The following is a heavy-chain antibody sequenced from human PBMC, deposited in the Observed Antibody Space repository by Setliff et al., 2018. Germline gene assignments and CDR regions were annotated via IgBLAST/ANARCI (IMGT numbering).Heavy chain of an antibody. CDR2: ISYDGSNK. Sequence: QPGGSLRLSCAASVFTFSSYGMHWVRQAPGKGLEWVAVISYDGSNKYYADSVKGRFTISRDNSKNTLYLQMGSLRAEDMAVYYFARERYDSRSWYFDLWGRGTLVTVSS. D-gene: IGHD3-22*01. V-gene: IGHV3-30*03. CDR3: ARERYDSRSWYFDL. CDR1: VFTFSSYG. J-gene: IGHJ2*01.